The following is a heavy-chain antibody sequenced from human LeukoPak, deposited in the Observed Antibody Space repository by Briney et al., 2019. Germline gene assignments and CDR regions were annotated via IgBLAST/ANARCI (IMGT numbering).Heavy chain of an antibody. Sequence: SETLSLTCAVSGYSISSGYYWGWIRQPPGKGLEWIGSIYHSGSTYYNPSPKSRVTISVDTSKNQFSLKLSSVTAADTAVYYCARGPTYCSSSSCLQGEWGQGTLVTVSS. V-gene: IGHV4-38-2*01. CDR2: IYHSGST. D-gene: IGHD2-15*01. CDR1: GYSISSGYY. CDR3: ARGPTYCSSSSCLQGE. J-gene: IGHJ4*02.